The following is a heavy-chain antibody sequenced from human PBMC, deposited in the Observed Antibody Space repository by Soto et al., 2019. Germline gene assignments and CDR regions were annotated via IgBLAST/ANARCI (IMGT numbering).Heavy chain of an antibody. CDR2: IYPGDSDI. V-gene: IGHV5-51*01. Sequence: PGESLKISCKASGYDCTNYWIAWVRQTPGRGLEWMGMIYPGDSDIRYNPSFRGRVTISADKSITSAFVQWGSLKASDSAIYYCARFRAPRRQLISMSFHLWGLGTLVTVSS. D-gene: IGHD6-13*01. CDR3: ARFRAPRRQLISMSFHL. CDR1: GYDCTNYW. J-gene: IGHJ4*03.